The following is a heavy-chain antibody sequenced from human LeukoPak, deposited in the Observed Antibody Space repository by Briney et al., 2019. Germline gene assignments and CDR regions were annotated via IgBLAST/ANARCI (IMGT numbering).Heavy chain of an antibody. Sequence: SGTLSLTCAVYGGSFSGYYWSWIRQPPGKGLEWIGEINHSGSTNYNPSLKSRVTISVDTSKNQFSLKLSSVTAADTAVYYCARGGYSNYLPSRWFDHWGQGTLVTVSS. CDR3: ARGGYSNYLPSRWFDH. V-gene: IGHV4-34*01. D-gene: IGHD4-11*01. J-gene: IGHJ5*02. CDR2: INHSGST. CDR1: GGSFSGYY.